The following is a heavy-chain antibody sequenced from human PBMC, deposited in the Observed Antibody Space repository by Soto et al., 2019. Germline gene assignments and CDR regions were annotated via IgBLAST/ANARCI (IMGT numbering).Heavy chain of an antibody. D-gene: IGHD6-6*01. CDR1: GFNFRAYG. CDR2: ISSDASNK. Sequence: PGGSLRLSCAASGFNFRAYGMHWVRQAPGKGLQWVAVISSDASNKYYADSVKGRFTISRDNSENTLYLQMNSLRPEDTAVYYCAKGSSSVYYYYYGMDVWGQGTTVTVSS. J-gene: IGHJ6*02. V-gene: IGHV3-30*18. CDR3: AKGSSSVYYYYYGMDV.